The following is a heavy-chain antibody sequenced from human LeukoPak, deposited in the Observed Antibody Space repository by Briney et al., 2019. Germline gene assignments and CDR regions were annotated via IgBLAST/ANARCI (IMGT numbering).Heavy chain of an antibody. D-gene: IGHD3-3*01. Sequence: PSETLSLTCTVSGGSISSGSYYWSWIRQPAGKGLEWIGRIYTSGSTNYNPSLKSRVTISVDTSKNQFSLKLSSVTAADTAVYYCARDRAGDPFWSGYSNYFDPWGQGTLVTVSS. CDR2: IYTSGST. CDR1: GGSISSGSYY. CDR3: ARDRAGDPFWSGYSNYFDP. J-gene: IGHJ5*02. V-gene: IGHV4-61*02.